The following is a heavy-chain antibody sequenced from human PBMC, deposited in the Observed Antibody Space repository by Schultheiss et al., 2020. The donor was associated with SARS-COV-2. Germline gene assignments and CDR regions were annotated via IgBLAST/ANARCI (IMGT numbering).Heavy chain of an antibody. CDR3: AKGLTGTTS. D-gene: IGHD1-20*01. CDR2: IKQDGSEK. V-gene: IGHV3-7*05. CDR1: GSNFSGST. Sequence: GGSLRLSCVASGSNFSGSTFHWVRQASGKGLEWVANIKQDGSEKSYVDSVKGRFTISRDNAKNTLYLQMNSLRAEDTAVYYCAKGLTGTTSWGQGTLVTVSS. J-gene: IGHJ4*02.